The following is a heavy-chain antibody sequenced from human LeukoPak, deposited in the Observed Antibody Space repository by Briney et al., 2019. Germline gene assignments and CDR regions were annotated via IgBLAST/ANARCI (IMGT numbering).Heavy chain of an antibody. CDR2: IYYSGSN. J-gene: IGHJ4*02. Sequence: SETLSLTCTVSGGSISSHYWSWLRHPPGEGREWMGYIYYSGSNNYNPPLKARVPISVDTSKNQFSWKLSSVPPGAAAVFSCARVILSTVTHGWVIDYWGQGTLVTVSS. CDR3: ARVILSTVTHGWVIDY. CDR1: GGSISSHY. D-gene: IGHD4-17*01. V-gene: IGHV4-59*11.